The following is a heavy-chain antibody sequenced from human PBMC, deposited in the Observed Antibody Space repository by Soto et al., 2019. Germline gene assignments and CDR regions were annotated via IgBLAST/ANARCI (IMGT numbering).Heavy chain of an antibody. V-gene: IGHV3-21*01. Sequence: EEQLVESGGGLVKPGGSLRLSCAASRFSFSSYSINWVRQAPGKGLEWVSSISGDSSYIYYADSMKGRFTISRDNAKKSVYLQMNSLRAEDTAIYYCARVRGEGSGSPHWFEPWGQGTLVTVSS. CDR2: ISGDSSYI. CDR1: RFSFSSYS. D-gene: IGHD3-10*01. CDR3: ARVRGEGSGSPHWFEP. J-gene: IGHJ5*02.